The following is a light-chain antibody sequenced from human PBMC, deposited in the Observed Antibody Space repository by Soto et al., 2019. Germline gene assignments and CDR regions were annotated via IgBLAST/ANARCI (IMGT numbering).Light chain of an antibody. V-gene: IGKV1-33*01. J-gene: IGKJ4*01. CDR3: QQYDNLPLT. Sequence: DIQMTQYPSSLSASVGDRVTITCRARQDISNCLNWFQQKPGKAPKLLIYDASNLETGVPSRFSGSGSGTDFTFTISSLQPEDIATYYCQQYDNLPLTFGGGTKVDI. CDR1: QDISNC. CDR2: DAS.